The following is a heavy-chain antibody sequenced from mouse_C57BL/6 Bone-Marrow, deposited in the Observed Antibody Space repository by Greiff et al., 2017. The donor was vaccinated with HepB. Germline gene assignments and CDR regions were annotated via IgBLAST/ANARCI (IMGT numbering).Heavy chain of an antibody. Sequence: VQLVESGAELAKPGASVKLSCKASGYTFTSYWMHWVKQRPGQGLEWIGYINPSSGYTKYNQKFKDKATLTADKSSSTAYMQLSSLTYEDSAVYYCASYYGSSSAWFAYWGQGTLVTVSA. J-gene: IGHJ3*01. V-gene: IGHV1-7*01. D-gene: IGHD1-1*01. CDR1: GYTFTSYW. CDR2: INPSSGYT. CDR3: ASYYGSSSAWFAY.